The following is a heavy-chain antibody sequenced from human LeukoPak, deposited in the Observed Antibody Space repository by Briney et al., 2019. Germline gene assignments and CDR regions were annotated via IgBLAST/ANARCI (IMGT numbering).Heavy chain of an antibody. J-gene: IGHJ4*02. CDR3: ARVYCSSTSCYYFDY. V-gene: IGHV3-21*01. CDR2: ISSSSSYI. CDR1: GFTFSSYS. D-gene: IGHD2-2*01. Sequence: PGGSLRLSCAASGFTFSSYSMNWVRQAPGKGLEWVSSISSSSSYIYYADSVKGRFTISRDNAKNSLYLQMNSLRAEDTAVYYCARVYCSSTSCYYFDYWGLGTLVTVSS.